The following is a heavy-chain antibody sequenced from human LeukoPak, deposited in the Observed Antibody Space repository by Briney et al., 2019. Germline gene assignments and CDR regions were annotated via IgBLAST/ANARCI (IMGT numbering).Heavy chain of an antibody. CDR1: GFTFSSYR. CDR3: AKDPNYYGSGSYYRSLLDY. J-gene: IGHJ4*02. Sequence: PGGSLRLSCAASGFTFSSYRMHWVRQAPGKGLEWVAVISYDGSNKYYADSVKGRFTISRDNSKNTLYLQMNSLRAEDTAVYYCAKDPNYYGSGSYYRSLLDYWGQGTLVTVSS. V-gene: IGHV3-30*18. CDR2: ISYDGSNK. D-gene: IGHD3-10*01.